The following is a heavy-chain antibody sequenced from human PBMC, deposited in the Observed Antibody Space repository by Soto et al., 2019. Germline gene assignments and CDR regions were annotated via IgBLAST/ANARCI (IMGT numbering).Heavy chain of an antibody. Sequence: SETLSLTCTVSGGSISSGDYYWSWIRQPPGKGREWIGYIYYRGSTYYNPSLKSRVTISVDTSKNQFSLKLSSVTAAATAVYYCARGGRDDDVWGSYAGFDYWGQGTLVTVSS. D-gene: IGHD3-16*01. J-gene: IGHJ4*02. CDR1: GGSISSGDYY. CDR3: ARGGRDDDVWGSYAGFDY. CDR2: IYYRGST. V-gene: IGHV4-30-4*01.